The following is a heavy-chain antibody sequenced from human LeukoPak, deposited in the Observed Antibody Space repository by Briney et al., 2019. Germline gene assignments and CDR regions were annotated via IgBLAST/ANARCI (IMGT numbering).Heavy chain of an antibody. J-gene: IGHJ4*02. CDR3: ARRSSSGGDY. CDR2: INHSGST. V-gene: IGHV4-34*01. Sequence: SETLSLTCAVYGGSSSCYYWSWIRQPPGKGLEWIGEINHSGSTNYNPSLKSRDTISVDTSKNQFSLKLSSVTAADTAVYYCARRSSSGGDYWGQGTLVTVSS. D-gene: IGHD6-6*01. CDR1: GGSSSCYY.